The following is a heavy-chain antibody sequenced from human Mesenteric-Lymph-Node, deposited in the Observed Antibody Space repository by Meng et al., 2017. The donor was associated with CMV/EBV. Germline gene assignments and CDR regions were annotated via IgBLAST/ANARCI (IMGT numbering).Heavy chain of an antibody. CDR3: AKAVVGGMDV. D-gene: IGHD3-10*01. V-gene: IGHV3-23*01. J-gene: IGHJ6*02. CDR2: ISGSGGST. Sequence: LSWAAAGFTLSSYAMSWVRQAPGKGLEWVSAISGSGGSTYYADSVKGRFTISRDNSKNTLYLQMNSLRAEDTAVYYCAKAVVGGMDVWGQGTTVTVSS. CDR1: GFTLSSYA.